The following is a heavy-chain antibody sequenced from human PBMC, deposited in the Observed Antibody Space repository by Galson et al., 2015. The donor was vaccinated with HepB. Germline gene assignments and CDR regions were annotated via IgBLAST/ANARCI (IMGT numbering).Heavy chain of an antibody. V-gene: IGHV3-33*01. D-gene: IGHD2/OR15-2a*01. CDR1: SRHG. J-gene: IGHJ3*02. CDR3: ARYLGDYYGFDI. Sequence: SRHGMHWVRQAPGKGLEWVALIWFDGTKNYHAEYLKGRFTISRDNSKNILYLQMNSLGAEDTAMYYCARYLGDYYGFDIWGQGTMVIVSA. CDR2: IWFDGTKN.